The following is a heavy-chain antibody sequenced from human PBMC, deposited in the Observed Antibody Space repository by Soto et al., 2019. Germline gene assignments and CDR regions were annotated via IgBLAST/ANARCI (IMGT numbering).Heavy chain of an antibody. Sequence: ASVKVSCKASGYTFTSYYMHWVRQAPGQGLEWMGIINPSGGSTSYAQKFQGRVTMTRDTPTSTVYMELSSLRSEDTAVYYCARPTDAYYDSSGYFDYWGQGTLVTVSS. CDR2: INPSGGST. CDR1: GYTFTSYY. CDR3: ARPTDAYYDSSGYFDY. D-gene: IGHD3-22*01. V-gene: IGHV1-46*01. J-gene: IGHJ4*02.